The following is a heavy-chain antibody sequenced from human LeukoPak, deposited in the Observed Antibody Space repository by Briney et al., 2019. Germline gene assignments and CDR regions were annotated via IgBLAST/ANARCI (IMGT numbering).Heavy chain of an antibody. J-gene: IGHJ6*02. D-gene: IGHD1-26*01. Sequence: SETLSLTCTVSGGSISSYYWSWIRQPPGKGLEWIGYIYYSGSTNYNPSLKSRVTISVDTSKNQFSLKLSSVTAADTAVYYYARHHRSYPSNYYGMDVWGQGTTVTVSS. CDR1: GGSISSYY. V-gene: IGHV4-59*01. CDR2: IYYSGST. CDR3: ARHHRSYPSNYYGMDV.